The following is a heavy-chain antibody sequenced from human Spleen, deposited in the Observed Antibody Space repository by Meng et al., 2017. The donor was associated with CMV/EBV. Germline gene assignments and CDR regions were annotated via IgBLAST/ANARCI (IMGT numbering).Heavy chain of an antibody. D-gene: IGHD2-21*01. Sequence: ASVKVSCKASGYTFTGYYMHWVRQAPGQGLEWMGWISSYSGDTKYAQRLQGRVTLTTDTSTSTAYMELRSLRFDDMAVYYCARGYSLDSWFDPWGQGTLVTVS. CDR3: ARGYSLDSWFDP. V-gene: IGHV1-18*03. CDR2: ISSYSGDT. CDR1: GYTFTGYY. J-gene: IGHJ5*02.